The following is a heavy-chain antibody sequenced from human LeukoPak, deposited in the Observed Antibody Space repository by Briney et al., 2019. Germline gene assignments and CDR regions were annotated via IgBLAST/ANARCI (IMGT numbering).Heavy chain of an antibody. J-gene: IGHJ4*02. Sequence: GGSLRLSCAASGFTFSSYDMHWVRQAPGKGLEWVAVIWYDGNNKYYADSVKGRFTISRDNSKNTLYMQMNSLRAEDTAVYYCAKDYYDYVWGSSVFDYWGQGTLVTVSS. CDR1: GFTFSSYD. D-gene: IGHD3-16*01. CDR2: IWYDGNNK. V-gene: IGHV3-33*06. CDR3: AKDYYDYVWGSSVFDY.